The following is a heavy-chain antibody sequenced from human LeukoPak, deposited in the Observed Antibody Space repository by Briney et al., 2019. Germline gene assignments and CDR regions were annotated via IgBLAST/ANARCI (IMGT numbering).Heavy chain of an antibody. CDR3: ARDLGVGASSGWFDP. J-gene: IGHJ5*02. CDR2: LSPNSGNT. V-gene: IGHV1-8*02. Sequence: GASVKVSCKASGYTFTSYDINWVRQATGQGLEWMGWLSPNSGNTGYAQKFQGRVTMTRDTSTSTVYMELSSLRSEDTAVYYCARDLGVGASSGWFDPWGQGTLVTVSS. D-gene: IGHD6-19*01. CDR1: GYTFTSYD.